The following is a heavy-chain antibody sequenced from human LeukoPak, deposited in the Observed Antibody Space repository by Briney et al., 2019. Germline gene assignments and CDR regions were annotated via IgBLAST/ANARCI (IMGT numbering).Heavy chain of an antibody. CDR1: GGSLSGYY. CDR2: INHSGST. J-gene: IGHJ3*02. CDR3: ARAPGAFDI. Sequence: TPSETLSLTSGVYGGSLSGYYWSWIRQAPGKGLEWIGEINHSGSTNYNPSLKSRLTISVDTSENHFSLKLSSVTAADTAIYFCARAPGAFDIWGQGTMVTVSS. V-gene: IGHV4-34*01.